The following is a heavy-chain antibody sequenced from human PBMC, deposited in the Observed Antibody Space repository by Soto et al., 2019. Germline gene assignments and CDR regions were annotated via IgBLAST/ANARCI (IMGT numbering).Heavy chain of an antibody. J-gene: IGHJ4*02. V-gene: IGHV3-15*07. CDR2: IKSKTDGGTT. Sequence: EVQLVESGGGLVKPGGSLRLSCAVSGVTLTNVWMNWVRQAPGKGPEWVGRIKSKTDGGTTDYAAPVIGRFTISRDDSENTLSLQMKTLHIEAPAVYYCSHGYLQYFNSWGQGTLVTVSS. CDR3: SHGYLQYFNS. D-gene: IGHD5-18*01. CDR1: GVTLTNVW.